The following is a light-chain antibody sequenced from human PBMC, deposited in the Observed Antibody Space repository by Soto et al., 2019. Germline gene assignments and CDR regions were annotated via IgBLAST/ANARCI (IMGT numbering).Light chain of an antibody. CDR2: LGS. Sequence: DIVMTQSPLSLPVTPGEPASISCRSSQSLLFSNGYNYLDWYLQKPGQSPQLLISLGSNRAPGVPDRFSGNGSGKDFTLKISRVEAEDVGVYYCMQGVQTPFTFGPGTKVDIK. V-gene: IGKV2-28*01. CDR1: QSLLFSNGYNY. J-gene: IGKJ3*01. CDR3: MQGVQTPFT.